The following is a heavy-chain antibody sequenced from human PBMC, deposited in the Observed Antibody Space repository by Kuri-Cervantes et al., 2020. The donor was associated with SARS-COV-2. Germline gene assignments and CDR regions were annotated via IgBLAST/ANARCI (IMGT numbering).Heavy chain of an antibody. CDR1: GYTFTSHG. D-gene: IGHD6-13*01. J-gene: IGHJ6*02. Sequence: ASVKVSCKASGYTFTSHGISWVRQAPGQGLEWMGWISGDIHNTNYAQNFQGRVTMTTDRSTNTAYMELTSLRSDDTAAYYCARGPAGPVSHYGMDVWGQGTTVTVSS. CDR3: ARGPAGPVSHYGMDV. CDR2: ISGDIHNT. V-gene: IGHV1-18*01.